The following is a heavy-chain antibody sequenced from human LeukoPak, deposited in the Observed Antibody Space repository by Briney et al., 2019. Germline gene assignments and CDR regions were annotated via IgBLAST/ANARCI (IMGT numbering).Heavy chain of an antibody. CDR1: GFTFSTYA. V-gene: IGHV3-23*01. D-gene: IGHD4-11*01. J-gene: IGHJ4*02. Sequence: PGGSLRLSCAASGFTFSTYAMSWVRQAPGKGLEWVSAISGSGGSTYYADSVKGRFTISRDNAKNSLYLQMNSLRDEDTAVYYCARGPTVTTLMYYFDYWGQGTLVTVSS. CDR2: ISGSGGST. CDR3: ARGPTVTTLMYYFDY.